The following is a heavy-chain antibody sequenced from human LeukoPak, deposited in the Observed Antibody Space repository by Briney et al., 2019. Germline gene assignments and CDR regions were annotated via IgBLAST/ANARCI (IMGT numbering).Heavy chain of an antibody. Sequence: PGGSLRLSCAASGFTFDHYGMSWVRQAPGKGLELVSGINWNGDSTGYADSVKGRFTISRDNAKNSLYLQMNSLRAEDTALYYCARVGDSSGWYVGVYWGQGTLVTVSS. D-gene: IGHD6-19*01. CDR1: GFTFDHYG. CDR2: INWNGDST. J-gene: IGHJ4*02. CDR3: ARVGDSSGWYVGVY. V-gene: IGHV3-20*04.